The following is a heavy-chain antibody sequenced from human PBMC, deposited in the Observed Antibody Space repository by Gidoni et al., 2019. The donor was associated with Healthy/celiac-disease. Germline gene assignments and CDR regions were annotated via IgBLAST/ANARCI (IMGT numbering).Heavy chain of an antibody. V-gene: IGHV3-23*04. CDR2: ISGSGGST. CDR3: AKDLLGLIVFDY. J-gene: IGHJ4*02. D-gene: IGHD3-16*02. Sequence: DVQPVEPGGGLVQPGGSLRLSCAASGFTFSSYAMSLVRQAPGKGLEWVSAISGSGGSTYYADSVKGRFTISRDNSKNTLYLQMNSLRAEDTAVYYCAKDLLGLIVFDYWGQGTLVTVSS. CDR1: GFTFSSYA.